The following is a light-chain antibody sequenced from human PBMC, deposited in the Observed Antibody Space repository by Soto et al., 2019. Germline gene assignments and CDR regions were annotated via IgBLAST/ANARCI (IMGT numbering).Light chain of an antibody. CDR2: TDN. J-gene: IGLJ1*01. V-gene: IGLV1-44*01. CDR3: AAWDGSLNAYV. CDR1: SSNIGSNA. Sequence: QLVLTQPPSASGTPGQRVTISCSGSSSNIGSNAVNWYQQFPGTAPKLLIYTDNQRPSGVPDRFSGSKSDTSASLAISGLQSEDEADYFCAAWDGSLNAYVFGTGTKVTVL.